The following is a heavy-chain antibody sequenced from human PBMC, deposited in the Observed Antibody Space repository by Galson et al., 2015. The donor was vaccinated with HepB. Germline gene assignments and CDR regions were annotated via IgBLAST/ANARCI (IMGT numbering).Heavy chain of an antibody. Sequence: SLRLSCAASGFTFNNYGMSWVRQAPGKGLEWVATMKASGAGTYYPASVKGRFTVRRDNSRNTVYLEMSSLRDEDTAVYYCAKRPKYGNNWYYFEYWGQGTLVTVSS. CDR1: GFTFNNYG. J-gene: IGHJ4*02. CDR3: AKRPKYGNNWYYFEY. CDR2: MKASGAGT. D-gene: IGHD1-1*01. V-gene: IGHV3-23*01.